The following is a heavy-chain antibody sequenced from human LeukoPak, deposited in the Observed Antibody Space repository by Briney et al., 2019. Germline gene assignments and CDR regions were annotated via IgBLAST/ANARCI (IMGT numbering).Heavy chain of an antibody. Sequence: GGSLTLSCAASGFTLSKHWMTWVRQAPGKGLECVAIIKQDGSEKYYVNSVKGRFTISRDNAKNTLYLQMNSLRAEDTAVYYCAKEEGYYYMDVWGKGTTVTVSS. CDR1: GFTLSKHW. CDR2: IKQDGSEK. V-gene: IGHV3-7*03. J-gene: IGHJ6*03. CDR3: AKEEGYYYMDV.